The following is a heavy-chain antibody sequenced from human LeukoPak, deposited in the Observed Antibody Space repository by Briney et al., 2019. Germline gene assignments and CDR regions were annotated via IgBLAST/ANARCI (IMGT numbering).Heavy chain of an antibody. Sequence: SETLSLTCTVSGGSISNYYWSWIRHPPGKGLERIGYIYSSGSTNYNPSLKSRVTISVDTSKNQFSLKLSSVTAADTAVYYCARGFRCSWYVDSWGQGTLVTVSS. CDR1: GGSISNYY. J-gene: IGHJ4*02. CDR3: ARGFRCSWYVDS. V-gene: IGHV4-59*08. D-gene: IGHD6-13*01. CDR2: IYSSGST.